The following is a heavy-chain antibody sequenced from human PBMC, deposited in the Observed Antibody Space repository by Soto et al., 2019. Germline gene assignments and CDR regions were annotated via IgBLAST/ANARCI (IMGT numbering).Heavy chain of an antibody. CDR3: AKDYRRYSGGHPGCFDP. V-gene: IGHV3-23*01. J-gene: IGHJ5*02. D-gene: IGHD1-26*01. CDR1: GLTLRIYA. CDR2: ISGSGGST. Sequence: HAGSMKLSSAASGLTLRIYAMGWVRQDPGKGREWVSAISGSGGSTYYADSVKGRFTISRDNSKNTLYLQMNSLRAEDTAVYYCAKDYRRYSGGHPGCFDPWGQGTLVTVSS.